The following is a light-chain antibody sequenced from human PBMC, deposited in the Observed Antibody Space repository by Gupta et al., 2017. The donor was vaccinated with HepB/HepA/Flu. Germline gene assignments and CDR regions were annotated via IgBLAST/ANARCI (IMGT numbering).Light chain of an antibody. Sequence: QSVLTQSTSVSGTPGQRVTISCSGSSPNVGRNNVTWYQQLPGTAPKLLIYYNDERPSGVPDRISGSKSGTSASLAISGLQSEDEADYYCAAWDTSLNVVVFGGGTKLTVL. CDR3: AAWDTSLNVVV. CDR2: YND. V-gene: IGLV1-44*01. CDR1: SPNVGRNN. J-gene: IGLJ2*01.